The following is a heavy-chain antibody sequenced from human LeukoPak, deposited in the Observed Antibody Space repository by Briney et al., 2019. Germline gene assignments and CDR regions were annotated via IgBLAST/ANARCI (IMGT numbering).Heavy chain of an antibody. D-gene: IGHD6-13*01. V-gene: IGHV1-2*06. CDR1: GYTFNTYT. J-gene: IGHJ4*02. CDR2: INPNSGGT. Sequence: ASVKVSCKASGYTFNTYTITWVRQAPGQGLEWMGRINPNSGGTNYAQKFQGRVTMTRDTSISTAYMELSRLRSDDTAVYYCARGVAAAASIDYWGQGTLVTVSS. CDR3: ARGVAAAASIDY.